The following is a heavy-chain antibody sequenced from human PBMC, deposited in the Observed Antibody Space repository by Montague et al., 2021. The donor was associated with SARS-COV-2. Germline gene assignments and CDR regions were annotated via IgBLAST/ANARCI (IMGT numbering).Heavy chain of an antibody. J-gene: IGHJ4*02. CDR3: AKGLSSGSYYSSYFDY. D-gene: IGHD3-10*01. V-gene: IGHV3-23*01. CDR2: ISGSGGSP. CDR1: GFTLSSYA. Sequence: SLRLSRAVSGFTLSSYALSWVRQAPGKGLAWVSVISGSGGSPYYAYSXXVLFTISSDNSKNTLYLQMNRLRAEDTAVYYCAKGLSSGSYYSSYFDYWGQGTLVTVSS.